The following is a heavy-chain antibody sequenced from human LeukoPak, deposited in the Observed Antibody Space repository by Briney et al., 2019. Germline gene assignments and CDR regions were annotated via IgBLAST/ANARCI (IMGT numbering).Heavy chain of an antibody. CDR1: GGSISSGGYY. Sequence: SETLSLTCTVSGGSISSGGYYWSWIRQHPGKGLEWIGYIYYSGSTYYNPSLKSRVTISVDTSKNQFSLKLSSVTAADTAVYYCARGRRDYYDSSGYLPGDFQHWGQGTLVTVSS. D-gene: IGHD3-22*01. CDR2: IYYSGST. J-gene: IGHJ1*01. V-gene: IGHV4-31*03. CDR3: ARGRRDYYDSSGYLPGDFQH.